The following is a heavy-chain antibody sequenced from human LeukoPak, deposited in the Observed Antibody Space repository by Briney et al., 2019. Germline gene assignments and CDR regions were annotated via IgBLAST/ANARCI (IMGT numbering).Heavy chain of an antibody. J-gene: IGHJ4*02. Sequence: ASVKVSCKASGYTFTSYNMHWVRQAPGQGLEWMGIINPSGGSTSYAQEFQGRVTMTRDTSTSTVYMELSSLRSEDTAVYYCARTRDDYTHADYWGQGTLVTVSS. CDR3: ARTRDDYTHADY. V-gene: IGHV1-46*01. CDR1: GYTFTSYN. D-gene: IGHD5-24*01. CDR2: INPSGGST.